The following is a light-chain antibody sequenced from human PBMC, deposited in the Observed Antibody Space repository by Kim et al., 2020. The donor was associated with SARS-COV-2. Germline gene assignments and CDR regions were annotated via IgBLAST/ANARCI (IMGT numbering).Light chain of an antibody. CDR1: QSVNIDY. CDR2: GAS. CDR3: QQYGGSRN. V-gene: IGKV3-20*01. Sequence: EIVLTQSPGTLSLSPGERATLSCRASQSVNIDYLAWYQQKPGQAPRLLIYGASSRATGITDRFSGSGSGTDFTLTIARLEPEDFAVYYCQQYGGSRNFGQGTKLEI. J-gene: IGKJ2*01.